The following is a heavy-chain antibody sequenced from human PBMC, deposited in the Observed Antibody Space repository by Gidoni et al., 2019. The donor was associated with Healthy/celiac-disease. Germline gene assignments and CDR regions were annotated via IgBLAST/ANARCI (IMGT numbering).Heavy chain of an antibody. CDR3: ARGGSSSWYYWFDP. CDR2: IIPIFGTA. Sequence: QVQLVQSGAEAKKPGSSVKVSCKASGGTFSSYAISWVRQAPGQGLEWMGGIIPIFGTANYAQKFQGRVTITADESTSTAYMELSSLRSEDTAVYYCARGGSSSWYYWFDPWGQETLVTVSS. CDR1: GGTFSSYA. V-gene: IGHV1-69*01. J-gene: IGHJ5*02. D-gene: IGHD6-13*01.